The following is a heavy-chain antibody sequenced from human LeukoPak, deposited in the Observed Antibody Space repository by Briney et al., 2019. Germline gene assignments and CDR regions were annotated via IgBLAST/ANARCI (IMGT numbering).Heavy chain of an antibody. CDR1: GLTFDDYA. CDR3: ARAPDRGDVTIKYFDN. D-gene: IGHD4-17*01. J-gene: IGHJ4*02. CDR2: ITWNSRGI. V-gene: IGHV3-9*01. Sequence: GGSLRLSCAASGLTFDDYAIHWVRQAPGKGLEWVSGITWNSRGISYADSVKGRFTISRDNAKNSLYLQMNSLRAEDTALYYCARAPDRGDVTIKYFDNWGQGTLITVSS.